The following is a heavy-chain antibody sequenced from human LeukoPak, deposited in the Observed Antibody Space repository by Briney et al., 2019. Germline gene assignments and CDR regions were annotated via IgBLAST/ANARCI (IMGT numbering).Heavy chain of an antibody. CDR1: GYTFTDHY. J-gene: IGHJ4*02. CDR3: ARDPGYSSPRGDY. D-gene: IGHD5-18*01. V-gene: IGHV1-2*02. Sequence: ASVKVSCKTSGYTFTDHYFHWLRQAPGQGLEWMGWINPNSGGTHYAQKFQGRVTMTRDTSISTAYMELSRLRSDDTAVYYCARDPGYSSPRGDYWGQGTLVTVSS. CDR2: INPNSGGT.